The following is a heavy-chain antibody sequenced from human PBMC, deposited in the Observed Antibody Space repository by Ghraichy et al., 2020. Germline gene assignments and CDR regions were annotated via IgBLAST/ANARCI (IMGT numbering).Heavy chain of an antibody. Sequence: GGSLRLSCAASGFTFSSFGMHWVRQAPGKGLEWVAFIRRDGSNKYYVDSVKDRFTISRDNSKNTLYLQMNSLKAEDTAVYYCAKGPGYSYALDYWGEGTLVTVSS. CDR1: GFTFSSFG. V-gene: IGHV3-30*02. CDR3: AKGPGYSYALDY. CDR2: IRRDGSNK. J-gene: IGHJ4*02. D-gene: IGHD5-18*01.